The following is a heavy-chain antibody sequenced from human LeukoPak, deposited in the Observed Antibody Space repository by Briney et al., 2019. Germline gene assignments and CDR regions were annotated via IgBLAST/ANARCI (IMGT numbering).Heavy chain of an antibody. Sequence: GRALRLSCAASGFTFSDYGTHWVRQAPGKGLEWVAVISYDGSDKIYTDSVRGRFTISRDQAKNMLYLQMNSLTTEDTAVYYCAKDHVPSSRYGGLLGYWGQGTLVTVS. CDR1: GFTFSDYG. D-gene: IGHD3-16*01. CDR3: AKDHVPSSRYGGLLGY. CDR2: ISYDGSDK. J-gene: IGHJ4*02. V-gene: IGHV3-30*18.